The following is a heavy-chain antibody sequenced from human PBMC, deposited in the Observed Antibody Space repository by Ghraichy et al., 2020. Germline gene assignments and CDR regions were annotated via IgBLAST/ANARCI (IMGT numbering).Heavy chain of an antibody. CDR2: IYYSGST. J-gene: IGHJ3*02. V-gene: IGHV4-31*03. D-gene: IGHD3-3*01. Sequence: SETLSLTCTVSGGSISSGGYYWSWIRQHPGKGLEWIGYIYYSGSTYYNPSLKSRVTISVDTSTNQFSLKLSSVTAADPAVYYCARTGSRDFWSGYYRGAFDIWGQGTMVTVSS. CDR1: GGSISSGGYY. CDR3: ARTGSRDFWSGYYRGAFDI.